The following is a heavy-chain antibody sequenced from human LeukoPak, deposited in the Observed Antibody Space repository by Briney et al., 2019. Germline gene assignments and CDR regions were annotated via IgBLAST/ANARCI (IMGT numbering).Heavy chain of an antibody. CDR2: ISAYNGNT. V-gene: IGHV1-18*01. D-gene: IGHD6-13*01. CDR1: GYTFTSYG. Sequence: GASVKVSCKASGYTFTSYGISWVRQAPGQGLEWMGWISAYNGNTNYAQKLQGRVTMTTDTSTSTAYMELRSLRSDDTAVYYCARVFRQQLANNWFDPWGQGTLVTVSS. CDR3: ARVFRQQLANNWFDP. J-gene: IGHJ5*02.